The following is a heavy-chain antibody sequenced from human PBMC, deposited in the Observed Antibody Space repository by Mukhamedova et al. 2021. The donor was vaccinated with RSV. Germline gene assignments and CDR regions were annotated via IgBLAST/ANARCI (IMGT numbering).Heavy chain of an antibody. J-gene: IGHJ6*03. CDR3: ARAFRYCSSTSCYMRYYYMDV. V-gene: IGHV4-34*01. Sequence: NYNPSPKSRVTISVDTSKNQFSLKLSSVTAADTAVYYCARAFRYCSSTSCYMRYYYMDVWGKGTTVTVSS. D-gene: IGHD2-2*02.